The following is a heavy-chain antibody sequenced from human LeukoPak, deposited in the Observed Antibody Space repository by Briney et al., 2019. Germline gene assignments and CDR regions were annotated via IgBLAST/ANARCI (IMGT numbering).Heavy chain of an antibody. V-gene: IGHV3-48*01. D-gene: IGHD4-17*01. CDR1: GFTLSNYT. Sequence: GGSLRLSCAASGFTLSNYTMNWVRQAPGKGLEWVSYIGRSGSAIYYADSVKGRFTISRDNSKNTLYLQMNSLRAEDTAVYYCARDQDGEIDYWGQGTLVTVSS. CDR3: ARDQDGEIDY. J-gene: IGHJ4*02. CDR2: IGRSGSAI.